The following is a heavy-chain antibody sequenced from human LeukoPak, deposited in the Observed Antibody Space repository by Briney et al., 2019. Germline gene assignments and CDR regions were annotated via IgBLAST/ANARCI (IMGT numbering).Heavy chain of an antibody. Sequence: ASVKVSCKASGYTFTGYYMHWVRQAPGQGLEWMGWINPNSGGTNYAQKFQGRVTMTGDTSIGTAYMELSRLRSDDTAVYYCARENVGDYVWGSYRYTPRGFDYWGQGTLVTVSS. CDR1: GYTFTGYY. J-gene: IGHJ4*02. V-gene: IGHV1-2*02. CDR2: INPNSGGT. D-gene: IGHD3-16*02. CDR3: ARENVGDYVWGSYRYTPRGFDY.